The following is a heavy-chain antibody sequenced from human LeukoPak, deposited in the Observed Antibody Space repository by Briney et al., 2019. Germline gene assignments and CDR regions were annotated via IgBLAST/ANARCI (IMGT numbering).Heavy chain of an antibody. D-gene: IGHD1-26*01. CDR1: GGSISSSSYY. V-gene: IGHV4-39*01. Sequence: SETLSLTCTVSGGSISSSSYYWGWIRQPPGKGLEWIGSIYYSGSTYYNPSLKSRVTISVDTSKNQFSLKLSYVTAADTAVYYCARLAWELVFDYWGQGTLVTVSS. CDR2: IYYSGST. J-gene: IGHJ4*02. CDR3: ARLAWELVFDY.